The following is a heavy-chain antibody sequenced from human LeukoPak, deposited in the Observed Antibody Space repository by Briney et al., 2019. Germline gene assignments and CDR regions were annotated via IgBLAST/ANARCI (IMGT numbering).Heavy chain of an antibody. CDR2: VNPNSGGT. J-gene: IGHJ4*02. CDR1: GYSFTGYY. Sequence: ASVKVSCKASGYSFTGYYMHWVRQAPGQGLEWMGWVNPNSGGTTYARKFQGRVTMTRDTSISTAYMELSRLRSDDTAVYYCARERYSSYWGQGTLVTVSS. V-gene: IGHV1-2*02. CDR3: ARERYSSY. D-gene: IGHD4-11*01.